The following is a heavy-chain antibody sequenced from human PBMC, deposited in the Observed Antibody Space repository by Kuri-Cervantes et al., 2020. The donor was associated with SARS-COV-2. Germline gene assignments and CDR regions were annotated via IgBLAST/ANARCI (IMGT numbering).Heavy chain of an antibody. J-gene: IGHJ5*02. Sequence: SETLSLTCTVSGGSISSYYWSWIRQPPGKGLEWIGYIYYSGSTNYNPSLKSRVTISVDTSKNQFSLKLSSVTSADTAVYYCARVRAYNWKHPGWFDPWGQGTLVTVSS. CDR1: GGSISSYY. D-gene: IGHD1-20*01. CDR2: IYYSGST. V-gene: IGHV4-59*01. CDR3: ARVRAYNWKHPGWFDP.